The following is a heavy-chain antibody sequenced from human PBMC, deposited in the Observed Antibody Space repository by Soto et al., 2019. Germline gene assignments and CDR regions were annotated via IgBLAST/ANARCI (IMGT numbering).Heavy chain of an antibody. J-gene: IGHJ4*02. CDR1: GGFVSSFH. V-gene: IGHV4-59*02. D-gene: IGHD1-26*01. Sequence: KASETLSLTXTVSGGFVSSFHWSWIRQSPGKGLEWIGYVFYTGNTKYNPALKRRVTISVDTSKKQFSLKLSSVSAADTGLYYCARSYSGTFYGYDIWGQGILVTVSS. CDR3: ARSYSGTFYGYDI. CDR2: VFYTGNT.